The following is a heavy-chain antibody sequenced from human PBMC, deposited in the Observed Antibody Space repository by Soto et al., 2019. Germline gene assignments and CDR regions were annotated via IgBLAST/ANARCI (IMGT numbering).Heavy chain of an antibody. Sequence: VKVSCKASGGTFGRYTISWVRQAPGQGLEWMGRIIPILNVANYAQKFQGRVTITADKSASTAYMELSSLRSEGTAVYYCARSPPTISDYYFYMDVWGKGTTVTVSS. CDR3: ARSPPTISDYYFYMDV. V-gene: IGHV1-69*02. J-gene: IGHJ6*03. CDR1: GGTFGRYT. CDR2: IIPILNVA. D-gene: IGHD2-2*02.